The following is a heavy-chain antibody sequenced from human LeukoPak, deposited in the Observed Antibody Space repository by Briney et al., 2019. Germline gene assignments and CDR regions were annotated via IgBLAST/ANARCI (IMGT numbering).Heavy chain of an antibody. J-gene: IGHJ4*02. CDR2: ISGSGGDT. CDR3: AKRGSVGPGQYYFDY. CDR1: GFTFSSYA. Sequence: GGSLRLSCAASGFTFSSYAMGWVRQAPGKGLEWVSAISGSGGDTYYADSVKGRFTISRDNSKNTLYLQMNSLRAEDTAVYYCAKRGSVGPGQYYFDYWGQGTLVTVSS. D-gene: IGHD2-2*01. V-gene: IGHV3-23*01.